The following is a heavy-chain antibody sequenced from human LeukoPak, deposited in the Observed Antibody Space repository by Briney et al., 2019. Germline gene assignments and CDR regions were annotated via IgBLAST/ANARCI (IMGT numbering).Heavy chain of an antibody. V-gene: IGHV1-46*03. CDR1: GYSFTSYY. J-gene: IGHJ3*02. D-gene: IGHD3-22*01. CDR3: ARDDSSGLNSRAGAFDI. CDR2: INPSGGST. Sequence: ASVKVSCKASGYSFTSYYMQWVREAPGQGLEWMVIINPSGGSTSYAQKFQGRVTMTRDTSTSTVYMELSSLRSEDTAVYYCARDDSSGLNSRAGAFDIWGQGTMVTVSS.